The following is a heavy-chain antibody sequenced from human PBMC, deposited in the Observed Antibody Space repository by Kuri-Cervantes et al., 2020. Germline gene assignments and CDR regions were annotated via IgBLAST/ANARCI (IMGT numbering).Heavy chain of an antibody. CDR2: IYYSGST. CDR1: GGSISSYY. D-gene: IGHD1-26*01. CDR3: AREGISGSYGYYDY. V-gene: IGHV4-59*01. Sequence: GSLRLSCTVSGGSISSYYWSWIRQPPGKGLEWIGYIYYSGSTNYNPSLKSRVTISVDTSKKQFSLKLSSVTAVDTAVYYCAREGISGSYGYYDYWGQGTLVTVSS. J-gene: IGHJ4*02.